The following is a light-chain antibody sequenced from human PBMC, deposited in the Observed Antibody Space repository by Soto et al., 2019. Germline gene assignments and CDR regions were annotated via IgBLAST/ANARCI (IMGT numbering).Light chain of an antibody. J-gene: IGKJ4*01. CDR3: QQYNNWPRAT. Sequence: EIVMTQSPATLSVSPGERVTLSCRASQSVTSNLAWYQQKPGQAPRLLMYGVSTRATGIPARFGGSGSATEFTLTISSLQSEDFGVYYCQQYNNWPRATFGGGTKVDIK. V-gene: IGKV3-15*01. CDR2: GVS. CDR1: QSVTSN.